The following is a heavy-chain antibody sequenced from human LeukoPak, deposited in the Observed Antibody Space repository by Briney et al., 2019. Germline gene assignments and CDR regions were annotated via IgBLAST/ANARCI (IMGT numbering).Heavy chain of an antibody. CDR1: GFTFTSYS. D-gene: IGHD3-10*01. V-gene: IGHV3-33*08. J-gene: IGHJ6*02. CDR2: IWYDGSNK. Sequence: GGSLRLSCAASGFTFTSYSMNWVRQAPGKGLEWVAVIWYDGSNKYYADSVKGRFTISRDNSKNTLYLQMNSLRAEDTAVYYCARDRLVRGVSAINYYYYYGMDVWGQGTTVTVSS. CDR3: ARDRLVRGVSAINYYYYYGMDV.